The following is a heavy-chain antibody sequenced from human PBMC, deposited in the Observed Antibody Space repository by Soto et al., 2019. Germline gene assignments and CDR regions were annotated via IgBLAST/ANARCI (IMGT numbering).Heavy chain of an antibody. CDR2: IYYSGRT. CDR3: AIARFGSGYPLYYGMDV. V-gene: IGHV4-39*01. Sequence: ASETLSLTCTVSGGSISSSSYDWGWIRQPPGKGLEWIGSIYYSGRTYYNPSLKSRVTISVDTSENQFSLKLSSVTAADTAVYYCAIARFGSGYPLYYGMDVWGQGTTVTVSS. D-gene: IGHD3-3*01. CDR1: GGSISSSSYD. J-gene: IGHJ6*02.